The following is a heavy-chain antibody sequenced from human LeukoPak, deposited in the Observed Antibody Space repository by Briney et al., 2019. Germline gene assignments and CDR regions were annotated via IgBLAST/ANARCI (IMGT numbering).Heavy chain of an antibody. D-gene: IGHD3-22*01. V-gene: IGHV4-31*03. CDR3: AREWDDSSGYLSVDY. Sequence: PSQTLSLTCTVSGGSISSGGYYWSWIRQHPGKGLEWIGYIYYSGSTYYNPSLKSRVTISVDTSKNQFSLKLSSVTAADTAVYYCAREWDDSSGYLSVDYWGQGTLVTVFS. J-gene: IGHJ4*02. CDR1: GGSISSGGYY. CDR2: IYYSGST.